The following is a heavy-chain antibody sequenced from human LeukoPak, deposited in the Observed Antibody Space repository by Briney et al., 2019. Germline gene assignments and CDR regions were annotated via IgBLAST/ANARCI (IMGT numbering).Heavy chain of an antibody. J-gene: IGHJ4*02. CDR2: IKQDGNEK. V-gene: IGHV3-7*01. CDR3: ARIWGSYRYFDY. CDR1: GFTFSSYW. Sequence: GGSLRLSCAASGFTFSSYWMSWVRQAPGKGLEWVANIKQDGNEKYYLDSVKGRFTISRDNAKNSLYLQMNSLRAEDTAVYFCARIWGSYRYFDYWGQGTLVTVSS. D-gene: IGHD3-16*02.